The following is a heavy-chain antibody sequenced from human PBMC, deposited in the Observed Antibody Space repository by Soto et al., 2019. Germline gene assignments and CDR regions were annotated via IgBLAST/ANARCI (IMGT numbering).Heavy chain of an antibody. J-gene: IGHJ4*02. V-gene: IGHV4-30-4*01. CDR3: ARHDDSSGYFTDFDY. CDR1: GDSISSNNNY. CDR2: ISYSGTT. D-gene: IGHD3-22*01. Sequence: SETLSLTCTVSGDSISSNNNYWSWIRQPPGEGLEWIGFISYSGTTSYSPSLKSRVAISLDTSKNQFSLSLSSVTAEDTAVYYCARHDDSSGYFTDFDYWGQGALVTVSS.